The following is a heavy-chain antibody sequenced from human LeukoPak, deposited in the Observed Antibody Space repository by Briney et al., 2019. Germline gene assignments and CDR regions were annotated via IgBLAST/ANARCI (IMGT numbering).Heavy chain of an antibody. V-gene: IGHV3-23*01. CDR3: AKGLAAGSQYFGY. CDR2: VGSDGINT. Sequence: PGGSLRLSCAASGFTFSTYGMSWVRQAPGKGLEWVSAVGSDGINTAYADSVRGRFTISRDNSKNTLYLQLSSLRAEDTAVYYCAKGLAAGSQYFGYWGQGTLVTVSS. J-gene: IGHJ4*02. D-gene: IGHD6-25*01. CDR1: GFTFSTYG.